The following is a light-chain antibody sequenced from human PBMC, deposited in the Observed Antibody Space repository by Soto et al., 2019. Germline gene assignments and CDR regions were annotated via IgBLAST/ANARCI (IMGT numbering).Light chain of an antibody. CDR2: QVS. Sequence: DVVMTQSPLSLPVTLGQPASISCKSSQSPVYSDGITYLNWFQQRPDQSPRRLIYQVSNRDSGVPDRFSGSGSGTDFTLKISRVEAEDVGFYYCMQGAHWPWTFGQGTKVEIK. CDR3: MQGAHWPWT. CDR1: QSPVYSDGITY. J-gene: IGKJ1*01. V-gene: IGKV2-30*01.